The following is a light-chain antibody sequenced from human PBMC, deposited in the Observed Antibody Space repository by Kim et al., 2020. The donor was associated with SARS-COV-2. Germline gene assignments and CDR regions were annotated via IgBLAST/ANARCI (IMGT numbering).Light chain of an antibody. CDR3: QQLKYYPIT. Sequence: ASVGDRVTITCRASQGIGSYLAWYQQKPGRAPKLLIYAASTLQSGVPSRFSGSGSATDFTLTITSLQPEDFATYYCQQLKYYPITFGQGTRLEIK. V-gene: IGKV1-9*01. CDR1: QGIGSY. J-gene: IGKJ5*01. CDR2: AAS.